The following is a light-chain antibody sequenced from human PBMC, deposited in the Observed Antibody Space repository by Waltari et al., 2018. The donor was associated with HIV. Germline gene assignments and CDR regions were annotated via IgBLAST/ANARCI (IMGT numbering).Light chain of an antibody. CDR1: QSISSS. V-gene: IGKV1-39*01. CDR3: QTSYSTPRT. CDR2: AAS. J-gene: IGKJ1*01. Sequence: DIQMTQSPSSLSASVGDRVTITCRASQSISSSLNWYQQKPGKAPKLLIYAASSLQSGVPSRFSGSGSGTDFTPTYNCLPPEDFATFYCQTSYSTPRTFGQGTKVEIK.